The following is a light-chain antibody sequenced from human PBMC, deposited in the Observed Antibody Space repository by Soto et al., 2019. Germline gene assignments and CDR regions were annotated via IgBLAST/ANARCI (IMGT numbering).Light chain of an antibody. CDR3: QQYGTSPIP. CDR1: QSLSGSW. V-gene: IGKV3-20*01. Sequence: EIVLTQSPGTLSLSPGERVTISCRASQSLSGSWLAWYQQKPGQAPRFLIYSASNSAAGIPDRFSGGGSGTDFALTINRLEPEDFAVYYCQQYGTSPIPFGQGTRLEIK. CDR2: SAS. J-gene: IGKJ5*01.